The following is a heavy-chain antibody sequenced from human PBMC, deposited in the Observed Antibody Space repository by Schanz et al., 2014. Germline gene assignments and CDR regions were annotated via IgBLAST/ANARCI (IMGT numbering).Heavy chain of an antibody. CDR2: ITTSTSYT. Sequence: QVQLLASGGGLVQPGGSLRLSCAASRFTFSDYWMSWVRQAPGKGLEWISYITTSTSYTNYADSVKGRFTISRDNAKKSLFLQMNSLRAEDTAVYYCARLGRMGAFDIWGQGTMVTVSS. D-gene: IGHD2-8*01. CDR1: RFTFSDYW. V-gene: IGHV3-11*03. CDR3: ARLGRMGAFDI. J-gene: IGHJ3*02.